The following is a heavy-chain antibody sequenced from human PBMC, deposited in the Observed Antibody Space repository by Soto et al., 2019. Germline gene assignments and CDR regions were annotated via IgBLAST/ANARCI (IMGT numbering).Heavy chain of an antibody. CDR1: GYTFTGYY. D-gene: IGHD3-3*01. CDR3: ARSITIFGVVPVGWYYMDV. V-gene: IGHV1-2*04. J-gene: IGHJ6*03. CDR2: INPNSGGT. Sequence: ASVKVSCKASGYTFTGYYMHWVRHAPGQGLEWMGWINPNSGGTNYAQKFQGWVTMTRDTSISTAYMELSRLRSDDTAVYYCARSITIFGVVPVGWYYMDVWGKGTTVTVSS.